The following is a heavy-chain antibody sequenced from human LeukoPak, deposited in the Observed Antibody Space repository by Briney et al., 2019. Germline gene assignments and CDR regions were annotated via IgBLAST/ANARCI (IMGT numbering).Heavy chain of an antibody. V-gene: IGHV4-59*01. CDR2: IYYSGST. D-gene: IGHD6-13*01. CDR1: GGSISNYY. J-gene: IGHJ3*02. Sequence: SETLSLTCTVSGGSISNYYWSWIRQPPGKGLEWIGYIYYSGSTNYNPSLKSRVTISVDTSKNQFSLKLSSVTAADTALYYCARDLKQQLVLGAFDIWGQGTTVTVSS. CDR3: ARDLKQQLVLGAFDI.